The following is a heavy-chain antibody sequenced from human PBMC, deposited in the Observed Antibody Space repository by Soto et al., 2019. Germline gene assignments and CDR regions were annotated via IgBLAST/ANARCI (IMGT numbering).Heavy chain of an antibody. CDR1: GYTFTSYA. CDR2: INAGNGNT. D-gene: IGHD3-22*01. V-gene: IGHV1-3*05. CDR3: ARGSGYYYWDDY. J-gene: IGHJ4*02. Sequence: QVQLVQSGAEEKKPGASVKVSCKASGYTFTSYAMHWVRQAPGQRLEWMGWINAGNGNTKYSQKFQGRVTITRDTSASTAYMERSSLRSEDTAVYYCARGSGYYYWDDYWGQGTLVTVS.